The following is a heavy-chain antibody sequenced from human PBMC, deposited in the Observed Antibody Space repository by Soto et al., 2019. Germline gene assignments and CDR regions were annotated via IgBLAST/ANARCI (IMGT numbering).Heavy chain of an antibody. J-gene: IGHJ6*02. CDR1: GFTFSSYS. V-gene: IGHV3-48*02. Sequence: PGGSLRLSCAASGFTFSSYSMNWVRQAPGKGLEWVSYISSSSSTIYYADSVKGRFTISRDNAKNSLYLQMNSLRDEDTAVYYCARDKLDYGVLYGMDVWGQGTTVTVSS. CDR3: ARDKLDYGVLYGMDV. D-gene: IGHD4-17*01. CDR2: ISSSSSTI.